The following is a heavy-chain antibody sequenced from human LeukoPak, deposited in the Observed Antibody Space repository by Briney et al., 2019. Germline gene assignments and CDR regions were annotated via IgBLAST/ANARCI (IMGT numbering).Heavy chain of an antibody. CDR1: GYTFTSYG. V-gene: IGHV1-18*01. CDR2: ISAYNGNT. D-gene: IGHD6-19*01. J-gene: IGHJ4*02. CDR3: AKATKLAVAGIPFDY. Sequence: ASVKVSCKASGYTFTSYGISWVRQAPGQGLELMGGISAYNGNTDYAQKLQGRVTMTTYTSKGTAYMELQSLRSDDTAVDYCAKATKLAVAGIPFDYWGQGTLVTVSP.